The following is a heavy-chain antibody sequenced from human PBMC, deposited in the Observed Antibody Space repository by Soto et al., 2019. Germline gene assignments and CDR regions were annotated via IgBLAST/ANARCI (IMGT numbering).Heavy chain of an antibody. CDR3: TNPQIDDSVAV. J-gene: IGHJ6*02. Sequence: EVQLVESGGGLVQPGGSLKLSCAASGFTFSGSAMHWVRQASGKGLEWVGRIRSKANSYATAYAASVKGTFTISRDDSKNTAYLQMNSLKTEDTAVYYFTNPQIDDSVAVCGQGTTVPVSS. V-gene: IGHV3-73*02. D-gene: IGHD4-4*01. CDR2: IRSKANSYAT. CDR1: GFTFSGSA.